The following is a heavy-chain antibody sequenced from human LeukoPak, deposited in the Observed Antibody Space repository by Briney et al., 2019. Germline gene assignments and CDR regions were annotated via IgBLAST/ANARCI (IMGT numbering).Heavy chain of an antibody. V-gene: IGHV3-11*01. CDR1: GFTFSDYY. CDR3: AKDFTAMVSYWLDP. CDR2: ISNTGSAM. Sequence: GGSLRLSCVASGFTFSDYYMNWIRQTPGRGLEWVSYISNTGSAMYYADSVKGRFTISRDNAKNSLYLQMNSLRAEDTAVYYCAKDFTAMVSYWLDPWGQGTLVTVSS. D-gene: IGHD5-18*01. J-gene: IGHJ5*02.